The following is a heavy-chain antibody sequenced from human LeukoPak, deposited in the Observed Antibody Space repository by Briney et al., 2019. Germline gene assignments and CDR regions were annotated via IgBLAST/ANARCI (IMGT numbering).Heavy chain of an antibody. J-gene: IGHJ4*02. CDR2: INPNSGGT. CDR3: ARDEGDDSSGYRH. D-gene: IGHD3-22*01. CDR1: RYTFTGYY. V-gene: IGHV1-2*04. Sequence: ASVKVSCKASRYTFTGYYMHWVRQAPGQGLEWMGWINPNSGGTNYAQKFQGWVTMTRDTSISTAYMELSRLRSDDTAVYYCARDEGDDSSGYRHWGQGTLVTVSS.